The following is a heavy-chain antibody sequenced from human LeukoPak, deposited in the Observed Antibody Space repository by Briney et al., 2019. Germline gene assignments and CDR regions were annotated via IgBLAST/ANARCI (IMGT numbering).Heavy chain of an antibody. CDR2: ITSNGGST. CDR3: ARIFSDSSGFYYDY. J-gene: IGHJ4*02. Sequence: PGGSLRLSCAASGFTFGSYGMHWVRQAPGKGLEYVSVITSNGGSTYYANSVKGRFTISRDNSKNTLYLQMGSLRAEDMAVYYCARIFSDSSGFYYDYWGQGTLVAVSS. V-gene: IGHV3-64*01. CDR1: GFTFGSYG. D-gene: IGHD3-22*01.